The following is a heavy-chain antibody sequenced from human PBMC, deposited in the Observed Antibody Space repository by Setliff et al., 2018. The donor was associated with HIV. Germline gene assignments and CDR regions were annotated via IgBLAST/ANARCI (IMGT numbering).Heavy chain of an antibody. V-gene: IGHV1-24*01. J-gene: IGHJ4*02. CDR1: GYTLTELS. CDR3: ATPWPQWSSGYYALFSY. CDR2: FDPEDGET. Sequence: EASVKVSCKVSGYTLTELSMHWVRQAPGKGLEWMGGFDPEDGETIYAQKFQGRVTMTEDTSTDTAYMELSSLRSEDTAVYYCATPWPQWSSGYYALFSYWGQGTLVTVSS. D-gene: IGHD3-22*01.